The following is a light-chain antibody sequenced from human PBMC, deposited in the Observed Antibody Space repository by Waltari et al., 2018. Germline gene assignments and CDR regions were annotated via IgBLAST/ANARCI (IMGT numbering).Light chain of an antibody. CDR3: QQTYSLPPT. V-gene: IGKV1-39*01. CDR1: QTISSY. J-gene: IGKJ4*01. CDR2: AAS. Sequence: DIQMTQSPSSLSASVGDTVTITCRASQTISSYLNWYQQIPGKAPKLLIYAASSLQSGVPARLSGGGSGTDFTLTISSLQPEDFATYYCQQTYSLPPTFGGGTKVEIK.